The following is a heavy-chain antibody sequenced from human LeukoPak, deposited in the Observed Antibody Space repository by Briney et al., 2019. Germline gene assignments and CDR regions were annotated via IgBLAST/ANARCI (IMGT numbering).Heavy chain of an antibody. V-gene: IGHV4-39*01. CDR3: ARGRDSRGYQFMGFDS. J-gene: IGHJ4*02. CDR2: IYYSGST. D-gene: IGHD3-22*01. CDR1: GGSISSSSYY. Sequence: SETLSLTCTVSGGSISSSSYYWGWIRQPPGKGLEWIGSIYYSGSTYYNPSLKSRVTISVDTSKNQFSLRLGSVTAADTAVYYCARGRDSRGYQFMGFDSWGQGTLVTVSS.